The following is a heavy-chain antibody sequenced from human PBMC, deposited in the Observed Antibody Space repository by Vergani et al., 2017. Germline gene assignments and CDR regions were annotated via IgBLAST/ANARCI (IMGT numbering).Heavy chain of an antibody. J-gene: IGHJ6*02. V-gene: IGHV1-69-2*01. CDR1: GYTFTDHY. CDR3: ATPQTVTTGGMEV. D-gene: IGHD4-17*01. Sequence: EVQLVQSGAEVKKPGATMKISCKVSGYTFTDHYMHWVKQAPGKGLEWMGLVDPEDGETIYAEKFKGRVTIAADTSTDTAHLELSSLRSVDTAVYYCATPQTVTTGGMEVWVQGTTVIVCS. CDR2: VDPEDGET.